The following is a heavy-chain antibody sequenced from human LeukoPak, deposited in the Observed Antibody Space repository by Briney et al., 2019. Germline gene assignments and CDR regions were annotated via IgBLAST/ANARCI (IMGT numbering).Heavy chain of an antibody. V-gene: IGHV3-33*08. CDR3: ARLRSESGSWMSFFDY. CDR1: GFTFSVAA. CDR2: IWYDGSNK. Sequence: PGGSLRLSCAASGFTFSVAAMTWVRQAPGKGLEWVAVIWYDGSNKYYADSVKGRFTISRDNSKNTLYLQMNGPRAEDTAVYYCARLRSESGSWMSFFDYWGQGTLVTVSS. D-gene: IGHD1-26*01. J-gene: IGHJ4*02.